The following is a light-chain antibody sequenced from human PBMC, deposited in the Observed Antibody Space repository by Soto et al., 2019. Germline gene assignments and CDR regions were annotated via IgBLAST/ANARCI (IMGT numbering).Light chain of an antibody. CDR2: GAS. V-gene: IGKV3-20*01. CDR3: QQYGSLWT. CDR1: QSVSSSY. J-gene: IGKJ1*01. Sequence: EIVLTQSPGTLSLSPCEGATLSVRASQSVSSSYLAWYQQKPGQAPRLLIYGASSRATGIPDRFSGSGSGTDFTLTISRLEPEDFAVYYCQQYGSLWTFGQGTKVDIK.